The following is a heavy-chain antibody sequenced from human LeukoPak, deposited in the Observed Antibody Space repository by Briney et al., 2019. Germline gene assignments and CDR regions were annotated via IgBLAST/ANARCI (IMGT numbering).Heavy chain of an antibody. V-gene: IGHV1-69*01. CDR3: AREKWEPPYYYYGLDV. CDR1: GGTFSGYA. Sequence: SVKVSCKASGGTFSGYAISWVRQAPGQGLEWMGGIIPFVGSTASYAQRFQNRVTITADESASTAYMELSGLKSEDTAVYYCAREKWEPPYYYYGLDVWGQGTTVTVSS. D-gene: IGHD1-26*01. J-gene: IGHJ6*02. CDR2: IIPFVGSTA.